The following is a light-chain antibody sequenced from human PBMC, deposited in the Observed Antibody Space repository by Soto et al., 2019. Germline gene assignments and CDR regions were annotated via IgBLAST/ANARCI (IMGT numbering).Light chain of an antibody. CDR3: MQAQQIPRT. CDR1: QSLLHRCEYYY. Sequence: DIVMTQSPLSLPVTPGEPASISCRSSQSLLHRCEYYYLEWCLQKPGQSPQLLIYLGSNRASGVSDRFSGSGSGTRFTLRISRVEAEDVGFYYCMQAQQIPRTFGQGTKVEIK. V-gene: IGKV2-28*01. CDR2: LGS. J-gene: IGKJ1*01.